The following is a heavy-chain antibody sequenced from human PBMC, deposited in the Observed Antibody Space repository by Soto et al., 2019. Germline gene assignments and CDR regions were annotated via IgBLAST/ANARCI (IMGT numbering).Heavy chain of an antibody. Sequence: SETLSLTFTVSGASISSTLYYWGWIRQPPGRGLEWIGSIYYSGYAYYNPSLKSRVTISVDTSRDQFSLNLRSMTAADTAVYYCARPTSTDLRDPFDIWGQGIMVTVS. CDR3: ARPTSTDLRDPFDI. D-gene: IGHD4-17*01. CDR1: GASISSTLYY. V-gene: IGHV4-39*01. CDR2: IYYSGYA. J-gene: IGHJ3*02.